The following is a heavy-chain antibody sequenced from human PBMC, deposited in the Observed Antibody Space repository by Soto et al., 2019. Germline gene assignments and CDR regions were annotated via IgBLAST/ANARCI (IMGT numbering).Heavy chain of an antibody. CDR2: VSFSGSK. CDR3: ARGSPWQWRDWFDP. J-gene: IGHJ5*02. D-gene: IGHD2-8*01. V-gene: IGHV4-39*01. Sequence: PSETLSLTCTVSGDSVSNSGYYWGWIRQSPGKRLEWIGSVSFSGSKYYNPSLRSRGTFSVDTSKTLISLKLRSVTAADTAVYYCARGSPWQWRDWFDPWGQGTLATVSS. CDR1: GDSVSNSGYY.